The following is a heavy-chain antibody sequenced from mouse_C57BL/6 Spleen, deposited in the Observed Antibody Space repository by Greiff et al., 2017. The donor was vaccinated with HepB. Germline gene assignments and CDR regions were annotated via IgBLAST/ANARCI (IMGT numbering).Heavy chain of an antibody. CDR3: VLYYYGSSLFAY. Sequence: VQLQQSGPELVKPGASVKISCKASGYSFTDYNMNWVKQSNGKGLEWIGVINPNYGTTSYNQKFKGKATLTVDQSSSTAYMQLNRLTSEDSAVYYCVLYYYGSSLFAYWGQGTLVTVSA. V-gene: IGHV1-39*01. CDR2: INPNYGTT. CDR1: GYSFTDYN. D-gene: IGHD1-1*01. J-gene: IGHJ3*01.